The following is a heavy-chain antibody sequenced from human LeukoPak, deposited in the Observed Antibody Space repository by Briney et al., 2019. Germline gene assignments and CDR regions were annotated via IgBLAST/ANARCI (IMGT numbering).Heavy chain of an antibody. Sequence: ASVKVSCKTSGYSFTNYGITWVRQAPGQGLEWMGWISGYNSKPFYAQNFQGRVTMTTDTSTSTVYMELRSLRSDDTAVYYCARGGRVTASFDYWGQGTLVTVSS. CDR2: ISGYNSKP. J-gene: IGHJ4*02. CDR3: ARGGRVTASFDY. D-gene: IGHD1-26*01. V-gene: IGHV1-18*01. CDR1: GYSFTNYG.